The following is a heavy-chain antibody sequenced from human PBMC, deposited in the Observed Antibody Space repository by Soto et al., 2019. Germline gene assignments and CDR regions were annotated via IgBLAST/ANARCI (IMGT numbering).Heavy chain of an antibody. Sequence: GGSLRLSCAASGFTFTSYWMHWVRRAPGKGLMWVSHINVDESNIKYADSVKGRFTISRDNAKNTLYLQMNSLRAEDTAVYYCARDDVGVIPIDHWGQGTLVTVSS. CDR2: INVDESNI. CDR1: GFTFTSYW. J-gene: IGHJ4*02. CDR3: ARDDVGVIPIDH. V-gene: IGHV3-74*03. D-gene: IGHD3-10*01.